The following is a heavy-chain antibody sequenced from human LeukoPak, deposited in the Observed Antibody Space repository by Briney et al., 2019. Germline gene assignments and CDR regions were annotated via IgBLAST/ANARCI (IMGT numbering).Heavy chain of an antibody. CDR1: GFTFNRYN. J-gene: IGHJ6*03. Sequence: PGGSLRLSCAVSGFTFNRYNMNWVRRAPGKGLEWVSSISTSSSYIYYADSVRGRFTISRDNAKNSLYLQMNSLRAEDTAVYYCAKVNDFWSGYGLDYYYYYMDVWGKGTTVTVSS. CDR2: ISTSSSYI. V-gene: IGHV3-21*04. D-gene: IGHD3-3*01. CDR3: AKVNDFWSGYGLDYYYYYMDV.